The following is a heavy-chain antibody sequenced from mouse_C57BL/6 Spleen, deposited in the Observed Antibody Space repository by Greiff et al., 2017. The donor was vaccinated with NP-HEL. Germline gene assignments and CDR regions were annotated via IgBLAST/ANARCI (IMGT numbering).Heavy chain of an antibody. Sequence: QVQLQQPGAELVKPGASVKLSCKASGYTFTSYWMHWVKQRPGQGLEWIGMIHPNSGSTNYNEKFKSKATLTVDKSSSTAYMQLSSLTSEDSAVYDCARERDYGSSSLDYWGQGTTLTVSS. CDR3: ARERDYGSSSLDY. V-gene: IGHV1-64*01. D-gene: IGHD1-1*01. CDR2: IHPNSGST. J-gene: IGHJ2*01. CDR1: GYTFTSYW.